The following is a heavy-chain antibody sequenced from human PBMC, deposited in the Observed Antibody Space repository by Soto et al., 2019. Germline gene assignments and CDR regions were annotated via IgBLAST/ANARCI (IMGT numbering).Heavy chain of an antibody. V-gene: IGHV1-69*01. CDR1: GDTFKNCV. Sequence: QVQVVQSGVEVRRPGSSVKVSCKASGDTFKNCVISWVRQAPGQGLEWMGAIIPLFGTTDFARRFQGRLTIPTDESTTTACMELSRLGSEDTATYYCAAELGFVKLSVVWGQGTTVSVSS. D-gene: IGHD7-27*01. CDR2: IIPLFGTT. CDR3: AAELGFVKLSVV. J-gene: IGHJ6*02.